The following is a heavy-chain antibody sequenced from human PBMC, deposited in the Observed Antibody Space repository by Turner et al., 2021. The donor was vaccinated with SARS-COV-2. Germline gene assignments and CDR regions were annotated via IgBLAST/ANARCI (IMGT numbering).Heavy chain of an antibody. Sequence: EVQVVESGGGLVKPGGSLRLSCAASGFTFSSYSMNWVRQAPGKGLEWVSTISSRSSYIYYADSVKGRFTISRDNVKNSLYLQMNSLRAEDTAVYYCARVWVRWWYFDLWGRGTLVTVSS. CDR2: ISSRSSYI. D-gene: IGHD7-27*01. CDR3: ARVWVRWWYFDL. V-gene: IGHV3-21*01. CDR1: GFTFSSYS. J-gene: IGHJ2*01.